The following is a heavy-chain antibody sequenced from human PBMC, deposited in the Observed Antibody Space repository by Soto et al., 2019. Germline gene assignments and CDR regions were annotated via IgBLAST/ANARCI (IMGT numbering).Heavy chain of an antibody. V-gene: IGHV1-46*01. J-gene: IGHJ5*02. Sequence: ASVKVSCKASGYTFTSYYMHWVRQAPGQGLEWMGIINPSGGSTSYAQKFQGRVTMTRDTSTSTVYMELSSLRSEDTAVYYCARDGTWYYDSSGYLSNWFDPWGQGTLVTVSS. CDR2: INPSGGST. D-gene: IGHD3-22*01. CDR3: ARDGTWYYDSSGYLSNWFDP. CDR1: GYTFTSYY.